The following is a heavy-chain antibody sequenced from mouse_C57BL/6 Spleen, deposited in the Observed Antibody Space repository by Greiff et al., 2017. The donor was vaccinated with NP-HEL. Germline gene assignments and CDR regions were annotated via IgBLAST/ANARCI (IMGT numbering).Heavy chain of an antibody. Sequence: QLPGTELVKPGASVKLSCKASGYTFTSYWMHWVKQRPGQGLEWIGNINPSNGGTNYNEKFKSKATLTVDKSSSTAYMQLSSLTSEDSAVYYCAREGTPYYFDYWGQGTTLTVSS. CDR3: AREGTPYYFDY. J-gene: IGHJ2*01. CDR1: GYTFTSYW. V-gene: IGHV1-53*01. D-gene: IGHD2-14*01. CDR2: INPSNGGT.